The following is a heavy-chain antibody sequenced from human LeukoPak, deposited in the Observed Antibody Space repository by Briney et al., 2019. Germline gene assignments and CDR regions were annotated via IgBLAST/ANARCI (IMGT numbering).Heavy chain of an antibody. CDR2: ISSSSSYI. V-gene: IGHV3-21*01. CDR1: GGSFSGYY. J-gene: IGHJ3*02. CDR3: ARAKGGSGRMWDDAFDI. Sequence: KPSETLSLTCAVYGGSFSGYYWSWIRQPPGKGLEWVSSISSSSSYIYYADSVKGRFTISRDNAKNSLYLQMNSLRAEDTAVYYCARAKGGSGRMWDDAFDIWGQGTMVTVSS. D-gene: IGHD3-10*01.